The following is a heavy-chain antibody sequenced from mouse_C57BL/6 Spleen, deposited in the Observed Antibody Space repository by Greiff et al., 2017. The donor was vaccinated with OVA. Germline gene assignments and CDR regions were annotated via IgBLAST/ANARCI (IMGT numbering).Heavy chain of an antibody. CDR3: VRDRDSSGYFGFAY. D-gene: IGHD3-2*02. CDR2: IRSKSSNYAT. V-gene: IGHV10-3*01. J-gene: IGHJ3*01. Sequence: VQLKESGGGLVQPKGSLKLSCAASGFTFNTYAMHWVRQAPGKGLEWVARIRSKSSNYATYYADSVKHRFTISRDDSQSMLYLQMNNLKTEDTAMYYCVRDRDSSGYFGFAYWGQGTLVTVSA. CDR1: GFTFNTYA.